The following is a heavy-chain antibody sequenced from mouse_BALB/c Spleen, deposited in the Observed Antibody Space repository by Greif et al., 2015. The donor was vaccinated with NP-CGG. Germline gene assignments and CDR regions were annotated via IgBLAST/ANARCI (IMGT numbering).Heavy chain of an antibody. CDR1: GYTFTSYW. J-gene: IGHJ4*01. D-gene: IGHD3-2*02. V-gene: IGHV1-7*01. CDR3: ARSRQADFPMDY. CDR2: INPSTGYT. Sequence: QVQLKQSGAELAKPGASVKMSCKASGYTFTSYWMHWVKQRPGQGLEWIGYINPSTGYTEYNQKFKDKATLTADKSSSTAYMQLSSLTSEDSAVYYCARSRQADFPMDYWGQGTSVTVSS.